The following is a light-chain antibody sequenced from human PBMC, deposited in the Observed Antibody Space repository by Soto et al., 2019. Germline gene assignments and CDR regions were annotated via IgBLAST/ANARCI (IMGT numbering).Light chain of an antibody. CDR2: SAS. CDR3: QQSYGTLT. Sequence: DIQMTQSPSSVSASVGDRVTITCRASQSISRYLNWYQQKAGQAPKLLIHSASNLQSGVSSRFSGTGSGTDFTLSITSLHPDDFATYYCQQSYGTLTFGGGTRVEI. J-gene: IGKJ4*01. CDR1: QSISRY. V-gene: IGKV1-39*01.